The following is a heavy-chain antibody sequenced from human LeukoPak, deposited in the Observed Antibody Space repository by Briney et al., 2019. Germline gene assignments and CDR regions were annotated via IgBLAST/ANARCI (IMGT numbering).Heavy chain of an antibody. CDR1: GGTFSSYA. V-gene: IGHV1-69*13. CDR2: IIPIFGTA. J-gene: IGHJ4*02. Sequence: GSSVKVSCKASGGTFSSYAISWVRQAPGQGLEWMGGIIPIFGTANYAQKFQGRVTITADESTSTAYMELSSLRSEDTAVYYCTTGERFFDWLFEFWGQGTLVTVSS. D-gene: IGHD3-9*01. CDR3: TTGERFFDWLFEF.